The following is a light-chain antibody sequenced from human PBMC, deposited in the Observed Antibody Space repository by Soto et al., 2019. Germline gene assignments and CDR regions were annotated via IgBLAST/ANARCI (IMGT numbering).Light chain of an antibody. CDR3: SSYTSSSTLSTYV. Sequence: QSALTQPASVSGSPGQSITISCTGTSSDVGGYNYVSWYQHHPGKAPKLMIYDVSNRPSGVSNRFSGSKSGNTASLTISGLQAEDEADYYCSSYTSSSTLSTYVFGTGTKVTV. CDR2: DVS. V-gene: IGLV2-14*03. CDR1: SSDVGGYNY. J-gene: IGLJ1*01.